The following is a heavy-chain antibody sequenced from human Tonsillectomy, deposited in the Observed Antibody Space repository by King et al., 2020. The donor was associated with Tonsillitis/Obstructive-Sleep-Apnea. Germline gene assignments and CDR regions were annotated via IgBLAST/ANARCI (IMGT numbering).Heavy chain of an antibody. J-gene: IGHJ6*02. V-gene: IGHV3-23*04. CDR1: GFTFSSYA. Sequence: VQLVESGGGLVQPGGSLRLSCAASGFTFSSYAMTWVRPAPGNVLEWVSAISGSGGSTSYADSVKVRFTISRDNSKNTLYLQMKSLRAEDTAVYYCAKDSPRAGRAIYGMDVGGQGTTVTGSS. D-gene: IGHD3-10*01. CDR2: ISGSGGST. CDR3: AKDSPRAGRAIYGMDV.